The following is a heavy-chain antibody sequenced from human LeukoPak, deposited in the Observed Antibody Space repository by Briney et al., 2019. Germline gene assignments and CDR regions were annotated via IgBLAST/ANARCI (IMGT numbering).Heavy chain of an antibody. Sequence: SKTLSLTCTVSGGSISSYYWNWIRQPAGKGLEWIGRIYTSGSTNYNPSLKSRVTMSVDTSKNQFSLKLSSVTAADTAVYYCARDRQPGAFDIWGQGTMVTVSS. J-gene: IGHJ3*02. D-gene: IGHD2-2*01. CDR2: IYTSGST. V-gene: IGHV4-4*07. CDR3: ARDRQPGAFDI. CDR1: GGSISSYY.